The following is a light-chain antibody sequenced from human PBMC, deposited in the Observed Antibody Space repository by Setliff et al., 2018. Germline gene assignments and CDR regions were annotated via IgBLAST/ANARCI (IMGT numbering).Light chain of an antibody. J-gene: IGLJ1*01. Sequence: QSALTQPAAVSGSPGQSITISCAGTNSDVGGYNYVSWYQQHPGKAPKLMIYEVNKRPSGVPDRFSGSKSGNTASLTVSGLQAEDEADYYCSSNIGSNNFDVFGTGTKVTVL. V-gene: IGLV2-8*01. CDR2: EVN. CDR3: SSNIGSNNFDV. CDR1: NSDVGGYNY.